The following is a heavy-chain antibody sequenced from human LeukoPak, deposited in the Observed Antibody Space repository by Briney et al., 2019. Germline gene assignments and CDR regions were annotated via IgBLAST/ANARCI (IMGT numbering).Heavy chain of an antibody. J-gene: IGHJ6*03. CDR2: ISYDGSNK. V-gene: IGHV3-30*04. D-gene: IGHD6-6*01. Sequence: GGSLRLSCAASGFTFSSYEMNWVRQAPGKGLEWVAVISYDGSNKYYADSVKGRFTISRDNSKNTLYLQMNSLRAEDTAVYYCAREKYSRGDYYYCYMDVWGKGTTVTVSS. CDR3: AREKYSRGDYYYCYMDV. CDR1: GFTFSSYE.